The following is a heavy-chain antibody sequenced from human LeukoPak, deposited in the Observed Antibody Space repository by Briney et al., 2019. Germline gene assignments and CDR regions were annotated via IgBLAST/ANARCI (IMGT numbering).Heavy chain of an antibody. D-gene: IGHD6-19*01. CDR2: ISYDGSNK. V-gene: IGHV3-30-3*01. CDR3: ARVFRPYSSGRAFDY. J-gene: IGHJ4*02. Sequence: GRSLRLSCAASGFTFSSYAMHWVRQAPGKGLEWVAVISYDGSNKYYADSVKGRFTISRDNSKNTLYLQMNSLRAEDTAVYYCARVFRPYSSGRAFDYWGQGTLVTVSS. CDR1: GFTFSSYA.